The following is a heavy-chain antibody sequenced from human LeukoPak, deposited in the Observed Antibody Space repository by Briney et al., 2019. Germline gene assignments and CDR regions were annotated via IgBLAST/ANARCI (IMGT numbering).Heavy chain of an antibody. CDR3: ARDRGLAN. V-gene: IGHV3-53*01. Sequence: GGSLRLSCAASGFTFSSNYMSWVRQAPGKGLEWVSVIYSGGSTYYSDSVKGRCTISRDKSKNTLYLQMNSLRAEDTAVYYCARDRGLANWGQGTLVTVSS. J-gene: IGHJ4*02. CDR2: IYSGGST. CDR1: GFTFSSNY.